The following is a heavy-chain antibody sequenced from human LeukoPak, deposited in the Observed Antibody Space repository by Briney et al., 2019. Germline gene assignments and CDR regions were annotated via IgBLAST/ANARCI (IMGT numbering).Heavy chain of an antibody. J-gene: IGHJ4*02. CDR2: IHPNSGAT. D-gene: IGHD2-21*01. Sequence: ASVKVSCKTSGYTFTDYFIHWVRQAPGQGLGWMGWIHPNSGATKSAEKFQGRVTLTRDTSITTVYMELSRLSSDDTAVYYCARDIVVVSDTRGFDYWGQGTLVTVSS. CDR1: GYTFTDYF. V-gene: IGHV1-2*02. CDR3: ARDIVVVSDTRGFDY.